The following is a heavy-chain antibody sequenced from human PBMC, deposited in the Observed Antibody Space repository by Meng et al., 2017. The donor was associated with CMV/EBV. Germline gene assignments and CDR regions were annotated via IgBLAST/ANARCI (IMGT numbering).Heavy chain of an antibody. CDR3: ARGPEVDYGDYVGLDY. CDR1: GGPISSYY. Sequence: VHREEARPRLANPSETLPLPCTVSGGPISSYYWGWIRQPAGKGLEWIGRIYTSGSTNYNPSLKSRVTMSVDTSKNQFSLKLSSVTAADTAVYYCARGPEVDYGDYVGLDYWGQGTLVTVSS. J-gene: IGHJ4*02. D-gene: IGHD4-17*01. V-gene: IGHV4-4*07. CDR2: IYTSGST.